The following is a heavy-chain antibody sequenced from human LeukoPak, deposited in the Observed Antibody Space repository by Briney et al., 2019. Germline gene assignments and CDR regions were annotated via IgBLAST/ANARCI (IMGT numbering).Heavy chain of an antibody. Sequence: GGSLRLSCAASGFTFSSYWIHWVRQAPGKGLLWVSRINTDGSSTNFADSVGGRFTISRDNAKNTLYLQMNSLRAEDTAVYYCTRDLSGTYYGRFDYWGQGTLVTVSS. CDR3: TRDLSGTYYGRFDY. CDR2: INTDGSST. J-gene: IGHJ4*02. CDR1: GFTFSSYW. V-gene: IGHV3-74*01. D-gene: IGHD1-26*01.